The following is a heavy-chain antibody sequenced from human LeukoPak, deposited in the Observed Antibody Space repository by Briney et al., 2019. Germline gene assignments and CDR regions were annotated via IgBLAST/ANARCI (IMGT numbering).Heavy chain of an antibody. V-gene: IGHV1-46*03. J-gene: IGHJ6*03. CDR2: INPSGGST. Sequence: ASVKVSRKASGYTFTSYYMHWVRQAPGQGLEWMGIINPSGGSTSYAQKFQGRVTMTRDTSTSTVYMELSSLRSEDTAVYYCASAGAYCGGDCRMDVWGKGTTVTVSS. CDR1: GYTFTSYY. CDR3: ASAGAYCGGDCRMDV. D-gene: IGHD2-21*01.